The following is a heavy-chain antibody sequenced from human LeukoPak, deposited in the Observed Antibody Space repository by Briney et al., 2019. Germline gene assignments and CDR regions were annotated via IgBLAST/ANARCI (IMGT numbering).Heavy chain of an antibody. D-gene: IGHD2-2*01. CDR3: ARGWVGSTRRDAFDI. Sequence: PSETLSLTCTVSGGSINSNNYYWGWIRQPPGKGLEWIGSIYSSGSAYYNPSLKSRVTISVDTSKNQFSLRLSSVTAADTAVYYCARGWVGSTRRDAFDIWGQGTMVTVSS. J-gene: IGHJ3*02. CDR1: GGSINSNNYY. CDR2: IYSSGSA. V-gene: IGHV4-39*01.